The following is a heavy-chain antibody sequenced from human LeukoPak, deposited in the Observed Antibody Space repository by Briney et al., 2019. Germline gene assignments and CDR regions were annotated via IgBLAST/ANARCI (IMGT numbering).Heavy chain of an antibody. D-gene: IGHD6-6*01. CDR1: GYTFPSYF. V-gene: IGHV1-46*01. CDR3: SRTAARLFAS. Sequence: ASVKVSCKASGYTFPSYFMHWVRQALGQGLEWMGIINPTGGSTTYAQKFQGRVTMTRDTSTSTVYMELSSLRSDDTAVYYCSRTAARLFASWAQGTLSPSPQ. CDR2: INPTGGST. J-gene: IGHJ4*02.